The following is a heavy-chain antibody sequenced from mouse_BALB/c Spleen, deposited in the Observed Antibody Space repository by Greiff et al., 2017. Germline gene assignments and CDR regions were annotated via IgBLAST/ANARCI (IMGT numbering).Heavy chain of an antibody. V-gene: IGHV1-15*01. CDR3: TRGNYRYAMDY. D-gene: IGHD2-14*01. CDR1: GYTFTDYE. CDR2: IDPETGGT. J-gene: IGHJ4*01. Sequence: QVQLQQSGAELVRPGASVTLSYKASGYTFTDYEMHWVKQTPVHGLEWIGAIDPETGGTAYNQKFKGKATLTADKSSSTAYMELRSLTSEDSAVYYCTRGNYRYAMDYWGQGTSVTVSS.